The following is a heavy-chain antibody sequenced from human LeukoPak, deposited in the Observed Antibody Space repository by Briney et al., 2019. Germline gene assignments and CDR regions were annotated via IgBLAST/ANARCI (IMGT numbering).Heavy chain of an antibody. J-gene: IGHJ4*02. CDR1: GFTFSSYW. V-gene: IGHV3-7*01. D-gene: IGHD3-10*01. Sequence: PGGSLRLSCAASGFTFSSYWMSWARQAPGKGREWVADIKQDGSEKYYVDSVRGRFSISRDSAKNSLYLQMNSLRAEDTAVYYCARDRVPGYYGSGSYVYWGQGTLVTVSS. CDR2: IKQDGSEK. CDR3: ARDRVPGYYGSGSYVY.